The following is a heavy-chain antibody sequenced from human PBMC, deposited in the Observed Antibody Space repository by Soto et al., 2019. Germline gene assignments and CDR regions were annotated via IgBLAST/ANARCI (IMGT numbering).Heavy chain of an antibody. J-gene: IGHJ4*02. V-gene: IGHV3-7*04. CDR3: ARATGADKEDY. Sequence: EVQLVESGGGLVQPGGSLRLSCSASGFIFSSYWMSWLRQAPGKGLEWVASRNEYGSERYYVDSVKGRFTISRDNAKNSFYLQMNSLRAEDTAVYYCARATGADKEDYWGQGTLVTVSS. D-gene: IGHD3-10*01. CDR2: RNEYGSER. CDR1: GFIFSSYW.